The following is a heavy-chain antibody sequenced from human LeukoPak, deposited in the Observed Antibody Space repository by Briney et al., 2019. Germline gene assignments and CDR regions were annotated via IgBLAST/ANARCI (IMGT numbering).Heavy chain of an antibody. J-gene: IGHJ6*04. CDR2: INPSGGST. CDR1: GYTFTSYY. CDR3: ARDSGGDYYYYYGMDV. D-gene: IGHD5-12*01. Sequence: ASVKVSCKASGYTFTSYYMHWVRQAPGQGLEWMGIINPSGGSTSYAQKFQGRVTMTRDTSTSTAYMELSSLRSEDTAVYYCARDSGGDYYYYYGMDVWGKGTTVTVSS. V-gene: IGHV1-46*01.